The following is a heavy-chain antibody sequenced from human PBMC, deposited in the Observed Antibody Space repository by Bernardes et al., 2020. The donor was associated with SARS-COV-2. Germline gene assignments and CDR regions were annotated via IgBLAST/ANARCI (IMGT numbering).Heavy chain of an antibody. D-gene: IGHD2-8*01. V-gene: IGHV2-5*02. CDR3: AHSASFYDDDDLYYSVFDY. CDR1: WFSLSTAGRG. CDR2: LHWDDEQ. J-gene: IGHJ4*02. Sequence: SGPTLPKPTHTLTLTCTFSWFSLSTAGRGGAWIGQPPGKALERLALLHWDDEQRYSPSLMSRLTIPKDASTSQVVLAMTNMDPVDTATYFCAHSASFYDDDDLYYSVFDYLGQGTLVTVSS.